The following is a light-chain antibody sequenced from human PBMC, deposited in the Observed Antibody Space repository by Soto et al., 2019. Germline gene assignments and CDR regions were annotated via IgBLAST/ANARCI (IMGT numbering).Light chain of an antibody. V-gene: IGLV2-14*01. J-gene: IGLJ1*01. Sequence: QSLLTQPASVSGSPGRSITISCTGTSSDVGGYNYVSWYQQHPGKAPKLMIYEVSNRPSGVSNRFSGSKSGNTASLTISGLQAEDEADYYCSSYTSSSTDVFGTGTKVTVL. CDR1: SSDVGGYNY. CDR3: SSYTSSSTDV. CDR2: EVS.